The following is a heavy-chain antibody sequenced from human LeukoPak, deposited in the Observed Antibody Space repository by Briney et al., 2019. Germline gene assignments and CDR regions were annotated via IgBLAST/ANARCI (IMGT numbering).Heavy chain of an antibody. CDR2: ISNTGSDT. D-gene: IGHD3-10*01. Sequence: GGSLRLSCEASGFTFGSHAMYWVRQAPGKGLEWVSTISNTGSDTYYADCVQGRFTIYRDHSENNLYLEMNNLRAEDTAIHYCAKVPYSDYGSGRPPFMDVWGQGTTVAVSS. J-gene: IGHJ6*02. CDR1: GFTFGSHA. V-gene: IGHV3-23*01. CDR3: AKVPYSDYGSGRPPFMDV.